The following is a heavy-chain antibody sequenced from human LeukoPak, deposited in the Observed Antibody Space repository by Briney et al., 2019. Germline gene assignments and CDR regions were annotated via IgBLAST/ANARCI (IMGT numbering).Heavy chain of an antibody. CDR3: ARHVPYYDSSGYKSYYFDY. CDR2: IYYSGST. V-gene: IGHV4-39*01. J-gene: IGHJ4*02. D-gene: IGHD3-22*01. CDR1: GCSISSSSYY. Sequence: SETLSLTCTVSGCSISSSSYYWGWIRQPPGKGREWIGSIYYSGSTYYNPSLKSRVTISVDTSKNQFSLKLSSVTAADTAVYYCARHVPYYDSSGYKSYYFDYWGQGTLVTVSS.